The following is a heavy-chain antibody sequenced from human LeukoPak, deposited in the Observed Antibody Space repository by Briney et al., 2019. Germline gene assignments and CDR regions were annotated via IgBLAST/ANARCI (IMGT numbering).Heavy chain of an antibody. CDR1: GYTFTGYY. D-gene: IGHD3-9*01. CDR2: INPNSGGT. J-gene: IGHJ3*02. V-gene: IGHV1-2*02. Sequence: ASVKVSCKASGYTFTGYYMHWVRQAPGQGLEWMGWINPNSGGTNYAQKFQGRVTMTRDTSISTAYMELSRLRSDDTAVYYCARDRGLVGEAFDIWGQGTMVTVSS. CDR3: ARDRGLVGEAFDI.